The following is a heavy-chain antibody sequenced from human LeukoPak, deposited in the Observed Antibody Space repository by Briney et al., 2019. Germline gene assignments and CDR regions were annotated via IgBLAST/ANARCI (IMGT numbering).Heavy chain of an antibody. CDR2: ISYDGSNK. CDR1: GFTFSSYA. J-gene: IGHJ6*02. CDR3: AREHYDFSGMDV. V-gene: IGHV3-30-3*01. D-gene: IGHD3-3*01. Sequence: GGSLRLSCAASGFTFSSYAMHWVRQAPGKGLEWVAVISYDGSNKYYADSVKGRFTISRDNSKNTLYLQMNSLRAEDTAVYYCAREHYDFSGMDVWGQGTTVTVSS.